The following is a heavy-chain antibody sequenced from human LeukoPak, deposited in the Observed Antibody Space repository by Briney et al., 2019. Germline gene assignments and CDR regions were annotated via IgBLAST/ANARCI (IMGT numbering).Heavy chain of an antibody. CDR2: ISGSGGST. V-gene: IGHV3-23*01. Sequence: GGSLRLSCAASGFTFSSYSMNWVRQAPGKGLEWVSAISGSGGSTYYADSVKGRFTISRDNSKNTLYLQMISLRAEDTAVYYYAKDNNYYLDYWGQGTLVTVSS. CDR3: AKDNNYYLDY. CDR1: GFTFSSYS. J-gene: IGHJ4*02. D-gene: IGHD1-1*01.